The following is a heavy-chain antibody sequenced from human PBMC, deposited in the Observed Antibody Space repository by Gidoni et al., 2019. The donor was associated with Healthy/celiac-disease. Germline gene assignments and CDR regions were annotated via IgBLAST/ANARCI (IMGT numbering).Heavy chain of an antibody. J-gene: IGHJ4*02. CDR3: TTGVDYGSGFDY. CDR1: GLTFSNAW. Sequence: EVQLVESGGGLVKPGGSLSLSCAASGLTFSNAWMSWVRQAPGKGLEWVGRIKSKTDGGTTDYAAPVKGRFTISRDDSKNTLYLQMNSLKTEDTAVYYCTTGVDYGSGFDYWGQGTLVTVSS. CDR2: IKSKTDGGTT. D-gene: IGHD3-10*01. V-gene: IGHV3-15*01.